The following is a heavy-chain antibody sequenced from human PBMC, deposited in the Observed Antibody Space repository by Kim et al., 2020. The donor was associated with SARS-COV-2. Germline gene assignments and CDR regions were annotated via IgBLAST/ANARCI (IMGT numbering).Heavy chain of an antibody. Sequence: VKGRFTISRDNSKNTLYLQMNSLRAEDTAVYYCARSPLQQLAKGIFYFDYWGQGTLVTVSS. J-gene: IGHJ4*02. V-gene: IGHV3-30*07. D-gene: IGHD6-13*01. CDR3: ARSPLQQLAKGIFYFDY.